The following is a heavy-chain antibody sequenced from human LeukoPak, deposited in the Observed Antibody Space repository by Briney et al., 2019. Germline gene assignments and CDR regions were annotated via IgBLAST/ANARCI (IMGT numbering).Heavy chain of an antibody. D-gene: IGHD2-21*02. CDR2: IYHSGGT. Sequence: SETLSLTCTVSGYSISSGYYWGWIRQPPGKGLEWIGSIYHSGGTYYNPSLKSRVTISVDTSKNQFSLKLSSVTAADTAVYYCARGPSLVVTAIYFDYWGQGTLVTVSS. CDR1: GYSISSGYY. J-gene: IGHJ4*02. CDR3: ARGPSLVVTAIYFDY. V-gene: IGHV4-38-2*02.